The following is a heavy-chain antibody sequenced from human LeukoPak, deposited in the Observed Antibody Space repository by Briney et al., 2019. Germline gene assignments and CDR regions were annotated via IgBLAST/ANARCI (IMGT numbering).Heavy chain of an antibody. Sequence: ASVKVSCKTSGYRFSGYYMHWVRQAPGQGLEWMGWINPNSGATNYAQNFQGWVTMTRDTSVSTGYMGLRRLTSDDTAVYYCARGLINGHDFDYWGQGTLVTVSS. CDR3: ARGLINGHDFDY. D-gene: IGHD5-12*01. J-gene: IGHJ4*02. CDR1: GYRFSGYY. V-gene: IGHV1-2*04. CDR2: INPNSGAT.